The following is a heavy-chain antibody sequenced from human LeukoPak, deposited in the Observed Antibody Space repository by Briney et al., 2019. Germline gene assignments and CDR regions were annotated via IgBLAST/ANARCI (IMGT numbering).Heavy chain of an antibody. CDR1: GGSISSYY. CDR2: IYYSGST. CDR3: ARTYYYYYYMDV. Sequence: SETLSLTCTVSGGSISSYYWSWIRQPPGKGLEWIGYIYYSGSTNYNPSLKSRVTISVDTSKNQFSLKLSSVTAADTAVYYCARTYYYYYYMDVWGKGTTVTISS. J-gene: IGHJ6*03. V-gene: IGHV4-59*08.